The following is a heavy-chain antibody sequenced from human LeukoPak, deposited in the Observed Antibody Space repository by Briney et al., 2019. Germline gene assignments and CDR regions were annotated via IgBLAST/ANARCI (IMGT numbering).Heavy chain of an antibody. CDR2: IIPIFGTA. J-gene: IGHJ4*02. Sequence: EASVKVSCKASGGTFRSYAISWVRQAPGQGLEWMGGIIPIFGTANYAQKFQGRITITADESTSTAYMELSSLRSEYTAVYYCARVAVDTVAPFDYWGQGTLVTVSS. V-gene: IGHV1-69*13. CDR3: ARVAVDTVAPFDY. D-gene: IGHD5-18*01. CDR1: GGTFRSYA.